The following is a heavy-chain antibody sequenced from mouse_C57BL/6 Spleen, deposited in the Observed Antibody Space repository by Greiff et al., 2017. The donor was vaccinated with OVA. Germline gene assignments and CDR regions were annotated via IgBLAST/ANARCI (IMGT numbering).Heavy chain of an antibody. Sequence: EVKLVESGGGLVKPGGSLKLSCAASGFTFSSYAMSWVRQTPEKRLEWVATISDGGSYTYYPDNVKGRFTISRDNAKNNLYLQMSHLKSEDTAMYYCAREAYYGSRESFFDYWGQGTTLTVSS. CDR1: GFTFSSYA. D-gene: IGHD1-1*01. CDR2: ISDGGSYT. J-gene: IGHJ2*01. V-gene: IGHV5-4*01. CDR3: AREAYYGSRESFFDY.